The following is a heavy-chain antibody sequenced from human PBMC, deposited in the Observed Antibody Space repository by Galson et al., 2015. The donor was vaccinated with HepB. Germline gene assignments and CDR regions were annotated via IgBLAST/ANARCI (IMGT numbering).Heavy chain of an antibody. CDR2: INAGNGNT. CDR3: ARAAYVYSSGWYPSEQFDY. V-gene: IGHV1-3*01. J-gene: IGHJ4*02. D-gene: IGHD6-19*01. Sequence: SVKVSCKASGYTFTSYAMHWVRQAPGQRLEWTGWINAGNGNTKYSQKFQGRVTITRDTSASTAYMELSSLRSEDTAVYYCARAAYVYSSGWYPSEQFDYWGQGTLVTVSS. CDR1: GYTFTSYA.